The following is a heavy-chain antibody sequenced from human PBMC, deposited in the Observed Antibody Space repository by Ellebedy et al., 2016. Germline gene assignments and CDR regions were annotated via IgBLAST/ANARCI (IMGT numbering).Heavy chain of an antibody. Sequence: SETLSLXCTVSGGSSRRYSWSWIRQPPGKGLEWIGYIYYTGSTNYNPSLKSRLTLSVDTSKNQLSLKLSSVTAADTAVYYCARALGYCSSTSCLYYFDYWGQGTLVTVSS. CDR2: IYYTGST. CDR1: GGSSRRYS. V-gene: IGHV4-59*01. J-gene: IGHJ4*02. D-gene: IGHD2-2*01. CDR3: ARALGYCSSTSCLYYFDY.